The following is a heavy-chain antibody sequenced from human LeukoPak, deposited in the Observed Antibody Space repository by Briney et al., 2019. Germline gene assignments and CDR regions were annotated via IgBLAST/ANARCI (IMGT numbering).Heavy chain of an antibody. J-gene: IGHJ4*02. Sequence: GGSLRLSCAASGFTFSSYAMSWVRQAPGKGLEWVSAISGSGGSTYYADSVKGRFTISRDSSKNTLYLQMNSLRAEDTAVYYCAKGTMIVVNYYFDYWGQGTLVTVSS. D-gene: IGHD3-22*01. V-gene: IGHV3-23*01. CDR1: GFTFSSYA. CDR2: ISGSGGST. CDR3: AKGTMIVVNYYFDY.